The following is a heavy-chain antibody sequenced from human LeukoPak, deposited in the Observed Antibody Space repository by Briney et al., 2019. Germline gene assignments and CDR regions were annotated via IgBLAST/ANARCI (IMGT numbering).Heavy chain of an antibody. V-gene: IGHV3-74*03. CDR1: EFTFSNYA. CDR3: AYSDHFDT. Sequence: GGSLRLSCAASEFTFSNYAMNWVRQAPGKGLVWVSRGDGDGSHSTYADSVKGRFTISRDNAKNTLYLQMNRLTGEDTAVYYCAYSDHFDTWGQGTLVTVSS. D-gene: IGHD4-17*01. CDR2: GDGDGSHS. J-gene: IGHJ4*02.